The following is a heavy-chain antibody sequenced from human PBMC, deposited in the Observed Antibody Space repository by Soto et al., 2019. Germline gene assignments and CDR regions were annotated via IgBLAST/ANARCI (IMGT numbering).Heavy chain of an antibody. CDR3: ARYSSSSDY. CDR1: GFTFSSYE. V-gene: IGHV3-48*03. Sequence: XGSLGLSCAASGFTFSSYEMNWVRQAPGKGLEWVSYISSSGSTIYYADSVKGRFTISRDNAKNSLYLQMNSLRAEDTAVYYCARYSSSSDYWGQGTLVTVSS. CDR2: ISSSGSTI. J-gene: IGHJ4*02. D-gene: IGHD6-6*01.